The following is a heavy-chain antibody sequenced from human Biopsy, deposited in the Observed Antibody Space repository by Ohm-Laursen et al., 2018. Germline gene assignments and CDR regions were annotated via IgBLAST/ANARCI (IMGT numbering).Heavy chain of an antibody. CDR2: IYPNSGDT. CDR1: GDAFLGYY. Sequence: SVKVSCNAFGDAFLGYYLHWVRQAPGQGLEWMGSIYPNSGDTDFAQKFQGRVSMTRDTSVSTAYLELSSLRSDDTAIYYCARDLLEWSLPSWGQGTLVTVSS. V-gene: IGHV1-2*02. J-gene: IGHJ4*02. CDR3: ARDLLEWSLPS. D-gene: IGHD3-3*01.